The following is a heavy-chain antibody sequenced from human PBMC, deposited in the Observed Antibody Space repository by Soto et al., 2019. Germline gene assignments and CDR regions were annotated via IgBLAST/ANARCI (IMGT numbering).Heavy chain of an antibody. CDR2: ISSDGSQK. J-gene: IGHJ6*02. CDR1: GLPFSSYG. CDR3: AKPLYYEFWTGSEVIFGLDV. V-gene: IGHV3-30*18. Sequence: QVQLVESGGGVVQPGKSLRLSCAASGLPFSSYGMHWVRQAPGKGLEWVAVISSDGSQKDFSDSLKGRFSISRDNSKNMLYLELTSPRPEATAVYYCAKPLYYEFWTGSEVIFGLDVWGQGTTVTVSS. D-gene: IGHD3-3*01.